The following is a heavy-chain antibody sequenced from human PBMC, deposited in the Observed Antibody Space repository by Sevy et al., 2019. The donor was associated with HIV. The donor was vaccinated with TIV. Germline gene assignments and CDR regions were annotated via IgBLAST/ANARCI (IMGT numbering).Heavy chain of an antibody. D-gene: IGHD1-20*01. CDR2: IKQDGSEK. J-gene: IGHJ6*02. V-gene: IGHV3-7*01. CDR3: ARDLTAPYYYYGMDV. Sequence: GGSLRLSCAASGFTFSNYGMHWVRQAPGKGLDWVANIKQDGSEKYYVDSVKGRFTISRDNARNSVYLQMNSLRAEDTGVYYCARDLTAPYYYYGMDVWGQGTMVTVSS. CDR1: GFTFSNYG.